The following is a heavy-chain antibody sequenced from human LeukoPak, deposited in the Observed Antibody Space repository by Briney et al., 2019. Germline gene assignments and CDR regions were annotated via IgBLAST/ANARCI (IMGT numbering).Heavy chain of an antibody. D-gene: IGHD4-17*01. CDR3: ARDRRGLYGDYPKSYYYYYGMDV. J-gene: IGHJ6*02. CDR2: IYYSGST. V-gene: IGHV4-39*07. Sequence: SETLSLTCTVSGGSISSSSYYWGWIRQPPGKGLEWIGSIYYSGSTYYNPSLKSRVTISVDTSKNQFSLKLSSVTAADTAVYYCARDRRGLYGDYPKSYYYYYGMDVWGQGTTVTVSS. CDR1: GGSISSSSYY.